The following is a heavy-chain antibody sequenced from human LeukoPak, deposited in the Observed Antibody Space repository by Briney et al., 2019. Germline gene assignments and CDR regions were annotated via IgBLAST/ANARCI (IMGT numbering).Heavy chain of an antibody. D-gene: IGHD3-10*01. CDR1: GYTFTSYG. CDR2: ISANNGYT. J-gene: IGHJ3*02. Sequence: ASVKVSCKASGYTFTSYGISWVRQAPGQRLEWMGWISANNGYTNYAPKLQGRVTMTTDTSTTTAYMELTSLTSDDTAVYYCARDEHYYGSGTYYRRASTFDIWGQGTMVTVSS. CDR3: ARDEHYYGSGTYYRRASTFDI. V-gene: IGHV1-18*04.